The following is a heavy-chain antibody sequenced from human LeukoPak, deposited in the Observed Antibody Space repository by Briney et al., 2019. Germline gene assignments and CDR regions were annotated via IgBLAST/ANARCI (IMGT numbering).Heavy chain of an antibody. V-gene: IGHV4-39*01. CDR1: GGYIISRSHY. CDR2: VYYSGNN. Sequence: SETLTLTCTVSGGYIISRSHYWGWIRQPPGKGLEWIGSVYYSGNNYYNTSLKPRATISIDTPTSKNQFSLTLSSVTAADTAVYYCARHHAEIIVPNDWGQGT. CDR3: ARHHAEIIVPND. J-gene: IGHJ4*02. D-gene: IGHD1-1*01.